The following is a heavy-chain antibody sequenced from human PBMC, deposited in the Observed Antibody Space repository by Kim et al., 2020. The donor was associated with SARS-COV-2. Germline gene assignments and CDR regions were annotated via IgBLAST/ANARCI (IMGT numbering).Heavy chain of an antibody. CDR3: ARESEGSSWHIPHRNYNWFDP. D-gene: IGHD6-13*01. Sequence: SETLSLTCTVSGDSISSGDYYWSWIRQPPGKGLEWIGYIYYSGSTDYNPSLKSRVTISVDTSKNQFSLKLSSVTAADTAVYYCARESEGSSWHIPHRNYNWFDPWGQGTLVTVSS. CDR2: IYYSGST. CDR1: GDSISSGDYY. V-gene: IGHV4-30-4*01. J-gene: IGHJ5*02.